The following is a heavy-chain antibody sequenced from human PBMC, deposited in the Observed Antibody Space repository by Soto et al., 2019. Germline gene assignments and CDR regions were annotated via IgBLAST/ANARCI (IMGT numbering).Heavy chain of an antibody. V-gene: IGHV1-8*01. CDR1: GYTFTSYD. CDR3: ATYTSGCGDRH. J-gene: IGHJ4*02. CDR2: MNPNSGNT. D-gene: IGHD5-12*01. Sequence: QVQLVQSGAEVKKPGASVKVSGKASGYTFTSYDINWVRQATGQGLEWMGWMNPNSGNTGYAQKFQGRVTMTRNTSICTHYMDLSSLRSDVTAVYYCATYTSGCGDRHWGQGTLVTVSS.